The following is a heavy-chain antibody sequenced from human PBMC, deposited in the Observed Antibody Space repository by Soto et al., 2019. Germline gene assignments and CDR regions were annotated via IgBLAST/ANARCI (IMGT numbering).Heavy chain of an antibody. V-gene: IGHV1-69*06. J-gene: IGHJ4*02. CDR2: IIPIFGTA. CDR3: QRDKYDSSGYFDY. Sequence: SVKVSCKASGDTFSSYAISWVRQAPGQGLEWMGGIIPIFGTANYAQKFQGRVTITADKSTSTAYMELSSLGSEDTAVYYCQRDKYDSSGYFDYWGQGTLVTVSS. D-gene: IGHD3-22*01. CDR1: GDTFSSYA.